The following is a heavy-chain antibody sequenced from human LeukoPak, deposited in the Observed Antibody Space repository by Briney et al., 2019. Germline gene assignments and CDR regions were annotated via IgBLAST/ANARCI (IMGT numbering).Heavy chain of an antibody. CDR3: ARHYYGGSGAFDI. D-gene: IGHD4-23*01. J-gene: IGHJ3*02. V-gene: IGHV4-59*08. CDR1: GGSISSYY. Sequence: SETLSLTCTVSGGSISSYYWSWIWQPPGKGLEWIGYIYYSGTTYYNPSLKSRVTMSVDTSKNQFSLKLSSVTAADTAIYYCARHYYGGSGAFDIWGQGTMVTVS. CDR2: IYYSGTT.